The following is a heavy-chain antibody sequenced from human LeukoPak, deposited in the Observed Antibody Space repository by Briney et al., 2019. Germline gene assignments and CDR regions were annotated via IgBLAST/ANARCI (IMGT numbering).Heavy chain of an antibody. J-gene: IGHJ4*02. CDR3: ARGGYYYDSSGYYWN. Sequence: PSETLSLTCTVSGGSISSGGYYWRWIRQHPGTGLEWIGYIYYSGSTYYNPSLKSRVTISVDTSKNQFSLKLSSVTAADTAVYYCARGGYYYDSSGYYWNWGQGTLVTVSS. V-gene: IGHV4-31*03. D-gene: IGHD3-22*01. CDR1: GGSISSGGYY. CDR2: IYYSGST.